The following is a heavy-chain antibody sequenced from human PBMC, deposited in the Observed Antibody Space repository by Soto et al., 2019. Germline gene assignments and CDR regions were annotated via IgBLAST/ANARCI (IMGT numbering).Heavy chain of an antibody. Sequence: GGSLRLSCEASGFSFSTYSMHWVRQAPGKGLEWVSSIGRRSDIYYADSVKGRFTISRGNAKNSVSLQMNSLRDEDTAVYYCAREETAWPLAYGLDVWGQGTTVTVSS. V-gene: IGHV3-21*01. CDR1: GFSFSTYS. J-gene: IGHJ6*02. CDR2: IGRRSDI. CDR3: AREETAWPLAYGLDV. D-gene: IGHD2-21*02.